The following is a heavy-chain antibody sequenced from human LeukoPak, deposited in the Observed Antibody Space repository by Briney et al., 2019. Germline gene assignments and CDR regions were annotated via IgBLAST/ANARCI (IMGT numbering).Heavy chain of an antibody. V-gene: IGHV3-30-3*01. CDR3: ARRGYSGYDPPDY. D-gene: IGHD5-12*01. CDR1: GFTFSSYA. J-gene: IGHJ4*02. Sequence: PGGSLRLSCAASGFTFSSYAMHWVRQAPGKGLEWVAIISYDGSIKYYADSVKGRFTISRDNSKNTLYLQMNSLRAEDTAVYYCARRGYSGYDPPDYWGQRTLVTVSS. CDR2: ISYDGSIK.